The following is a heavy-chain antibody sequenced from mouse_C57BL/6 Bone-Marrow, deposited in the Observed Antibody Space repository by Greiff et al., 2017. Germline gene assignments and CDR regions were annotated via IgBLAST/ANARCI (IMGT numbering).Heavy chain of an antibody. CDR3: AIYYYGSSYVFHVHYYAMDY. D-gene: IGHD1-1*01. Sequence: EVQLQQSGPELVKPGASVKISCKASGYSFTGYYMNWVKQSPEQSLEWIGEINPSTGGTTYNQKFKAKATLTVDKSSSTAYMQLKSLTSEDSAVYYCAIYYYGSSYVFHVHYYAMDYWGQGTSVTVSS. V-gene: IGHV1-42*01. CDR1: GYSFTGYY. J-gene: IGHJ4*01. CDR2: INPSTGGT.